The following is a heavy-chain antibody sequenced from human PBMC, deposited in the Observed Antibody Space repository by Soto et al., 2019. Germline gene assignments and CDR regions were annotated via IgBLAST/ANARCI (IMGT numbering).Heavy chain of an antibody. CDR1: GYTFSKYG. CDR3: ATDGVVTASPFAY. D-gene: IGHD2-21*02. Sequence: QVQLVQSGAVVKKPGASVKVSCKTSGYTFSKYGITWIRQAPGQGLEYMGWISTYNGNTDYAQKLQGRVTMTTDTSTNTAYMELRSLRSDDTAVFYCATDGVVTASPFAYWGQGTLVTVSS. V-gene: IGHV1-18*01. CDR2: ISTYNGNT. J-gene: IGHJ4*02.